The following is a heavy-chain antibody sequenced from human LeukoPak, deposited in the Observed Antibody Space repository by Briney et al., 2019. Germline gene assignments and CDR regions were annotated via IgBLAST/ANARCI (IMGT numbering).Heavy chain of an antibody. D-gene: IGHD3-10*01. J-gene: IGHJ4*02. V-gene: IGHV4-59*01. CDR1: GGSINDAS. CDR3: ARVGTYYRSLDS. CDR2: IYHSGGT. Sequence: SETLSLTCTVSGGSINDASWNWIRQPPGQGLEWIGYIYHSGGTNYNPSLKSRVTITLGTSKNQFSLKLSSVTAADTAAYYCARVGTYYRSLDSWGQGTLVTVSS.